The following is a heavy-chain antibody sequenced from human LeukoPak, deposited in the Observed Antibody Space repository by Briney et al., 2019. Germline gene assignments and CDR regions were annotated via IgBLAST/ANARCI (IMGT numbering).Heavy chain of an antibody. J-gene: IGHJ4*02. Sequence: SETLSLTCTVSGVSISSSSYYWGWIRQPPGKGPEWIGSIYYSGSTYYNPSLKSRVTISVDTSKNQFSLRLSSVTAADTAVYYCARQYTGVDYWGQGTLVTVSS. CDR2: IYYSGST. CDR3: ARQYTGVDY. V-gene: IGHV4-39*01. CDR1: GVSISSSSYY. D-gene: IGHD2-2*02.